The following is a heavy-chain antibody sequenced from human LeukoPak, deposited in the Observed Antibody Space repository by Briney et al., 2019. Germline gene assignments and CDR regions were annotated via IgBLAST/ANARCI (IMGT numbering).Heavy chain of an antibody. CDR1: GYTFTSYG. CDR3: ASDLWFGERGYFDY. J-gene: IGHJ4*02. V-gene: IGHV1-18*01. Sequence: AASVKVSCKASGYTFTSYGISWVRQAPGQGLEWMGWISAYNGNTNYAQKLQGRVTMTTDTFTSTAYMELRSLRSDDTAVYYCASDLWFGERGYFDYWGQGTLVTVSS. D-gene: IGHD3-10*01. CDR2: ISAYNGNT.